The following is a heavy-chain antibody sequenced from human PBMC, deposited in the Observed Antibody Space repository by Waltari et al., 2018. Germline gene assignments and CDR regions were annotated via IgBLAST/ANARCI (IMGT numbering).Heavy chain of an antibody. D-gene: IGHD3-16*01. CDR1: GFTFSSYS. V-gene: IGHV3-48*04. CDR2: IDGGSFTR. J-gene: IGHJ5*02. CDR3: ARDNDYTWGNYLDP. Sequence: EVQLVESGGDLVQPGGSLRLSCAASGFTFSSYSMNWVRQAPGKGVEWVSLIDGGSFTRYYADSVKGRFTISRDNDKNSLYLQMNTLRADDTAIYYCARDNDYTWGNYLDPWGQGTLVTVSS.